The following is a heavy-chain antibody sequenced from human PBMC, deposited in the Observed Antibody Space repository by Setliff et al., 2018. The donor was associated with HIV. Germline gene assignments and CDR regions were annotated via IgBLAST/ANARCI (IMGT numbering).Heavy chain of an antibody. CDR1: GDFISSSSYY. J-gene: IGHJ1*01. D-gene: IGHD1-1*01. V-gene: IGHV4-39*01. CDR2: FYTTGN. Sequence: PSETLSLTCTVFGDFISSSSYYWAWIRQPPGKGLEWIGSFYTTGNVYSPSFKSRVSISIDTAKTRLSLRLTSLSAADTAVYYCARFPHEREPKTWGQGTLVTVSS. CDR3: ARFPHEREPKT.